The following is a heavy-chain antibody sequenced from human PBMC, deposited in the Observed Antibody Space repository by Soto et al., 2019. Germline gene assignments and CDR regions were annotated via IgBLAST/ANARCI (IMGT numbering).Heavy chain of an antibody. V-gene: IGHV3-23*01. J-gene: IGHJ4*02. CDR1: GFTFSTYA. Sequence: GGSLRLSCAASGFTFSTYAMNWVRRPPGKGLEWVSTLSGTGGTTYHADSVKGRFTISRDNPKNTLYLRMNSVRTEDTAVYYCAKDFESGYNYGPFDSWGQGTLVTVSS. CDR3: AKDFESGYNYGPFDS. CDR2: LSGTGGTT. D-gene: IGHD5-18*01.